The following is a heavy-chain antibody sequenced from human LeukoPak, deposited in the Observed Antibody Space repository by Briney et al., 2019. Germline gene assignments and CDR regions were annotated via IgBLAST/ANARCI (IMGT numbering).Heavy chain of an antibody. Sequence: GGSLRLSCEVSGFPFTLYNMNWVRQAPGKGLEWLSYISSSTNTIYYADSVKGRFTISRDNAKNSLYLQMNGLGAEDTAVYYCARDYNWCFDYWGQGTLVTVSS. J-gene: IGHJ4*02. CDR1: GFPFTLYN. CDR2: ISSSTNTI. V-gene: IGHV3-48*04. D-gene: IGHD1-1*01. CDR3: ARDYNWCFDY.